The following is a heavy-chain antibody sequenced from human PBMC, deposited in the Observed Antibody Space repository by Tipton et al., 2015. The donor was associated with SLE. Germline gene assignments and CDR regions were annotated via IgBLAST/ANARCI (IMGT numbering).Heavy chain of an antibody. CDR3: ARDGSTMDWFDP. CDR2: IIPIFGTT. CDR1: GGTFSTYG. Sequence: QLVQSGPEVKKPGSSAKVSCKASGGTFSTYGISWVRQAPGQGLEWMGGIIPIFGTTNHAQKFLGRLTITADESTDTAYMELSSLRSEDTAVYYCARDGSTMDWFDPWGQGTLVTVSS. V-gene: IGHV1-69*01. D-gene: IGHD5/OR15-5a*01. J-gene: IGHJ5*02.